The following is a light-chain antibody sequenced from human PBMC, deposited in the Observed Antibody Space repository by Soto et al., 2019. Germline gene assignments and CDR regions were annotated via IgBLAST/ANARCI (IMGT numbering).Light chain of an antibody. CDR2: GAS. CDR3: QQFGGSPPSWT. J-gene: IGKJ1*01. Sequence: ESVLTQSPGTLSLSPGEIATLSCRASQSGSSNSLAWYQQKPGQAPRLLIYGASSRATGTPDSFSGSGSGTDFTLTIIRLGPEDFAVYYCQQFGGSPPSWTFGQGTKVEI. V-gene: IGKV3-20*01. CDR1: QSGSSNS.